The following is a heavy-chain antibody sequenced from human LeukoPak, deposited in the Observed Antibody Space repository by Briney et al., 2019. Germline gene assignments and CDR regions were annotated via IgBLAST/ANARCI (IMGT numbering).Heavy chain of an antibody. CDR3: ARVSGTVTHGYMDV. J-gene: IGHJ6*03. V-gene: IGHV3-21*01. D-gene: IGHD4-17*01. CDR2: ISSSSSYI. CDR1: RFTFSSYS. Sequence: GGSLRLSCAASRFTFSSYSMNWVRQAPGKGLEWVSSISSSSSYIYYADSVKGRFTISRDNAKNSLYLQMNSLRAEDTAVYYCARVSGTVTHGYMDVWGKGTTVTISS.